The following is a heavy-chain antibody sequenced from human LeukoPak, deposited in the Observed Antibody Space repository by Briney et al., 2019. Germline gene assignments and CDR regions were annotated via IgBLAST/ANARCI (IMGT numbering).Heavy chain of an antibody. J-gene: IGHJ6*03. Sequence: GGSLRLSCAASGFTFRSYAMSWVRQAPGQGLEWVSAISGSGGSTYYADSVKGRFTTSRDNSKNTLYLQMNSLRAEDTAVYYCAKTPPDTAMATVYYDYYYMDVXXXGTTVTVSS. CDR1: GFTFRSYA. D-gene: IGHD5-18*01. V-gene: IGHV3-23*01. CDR2: ISGSGGST. CDR3: AKTPPDTAMATVYYDYYYMDV.